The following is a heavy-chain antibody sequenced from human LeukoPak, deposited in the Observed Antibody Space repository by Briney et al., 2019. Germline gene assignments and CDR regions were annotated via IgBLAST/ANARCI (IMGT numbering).Heavy chain of an antibody. V-gene: IGHV3-23*01. Sequence: GGSVRLSCAASGFTFSSYAMSWVRQAPGKGLEWVSAISGSGGSTYYADSVKGRFTISRDNSKNTLYLQMNSLRAEDTAVYYCAKDVGYSSSHYYYMDVWGKGTTVTVSS. CDR1: GFTFSSYA. CDR3: AKDVGYSSSHYYYMDV. D-gene: IGHD6-13*01. J-gene: IGHJ6*03. CDR2: ISGSGGST.